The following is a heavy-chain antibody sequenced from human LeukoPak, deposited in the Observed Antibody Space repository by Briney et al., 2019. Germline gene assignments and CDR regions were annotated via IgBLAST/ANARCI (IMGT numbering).Heavy chain of an antibody. CDR2: IIPIFGTA. V-gene: IGHV1-69*06. J-gene: IGHJ6*04. Sequence: EASGKVSCKASGGTFSSYAISWVRQAPGQGREWMGGIIPIFGTANYAQKFQGRVTITADKSTSTAYMELSSLRSEDTAVYYCARGPPYYYYGMDVWGKGTTVTVSS. CDR3: ARGPPYYYYGMDV. CDR1: GGTFSSYA.